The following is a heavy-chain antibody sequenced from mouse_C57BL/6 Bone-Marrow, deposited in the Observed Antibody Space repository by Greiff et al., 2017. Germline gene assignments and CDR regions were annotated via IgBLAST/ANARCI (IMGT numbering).Heavy chain of an antibody. CDR2: IDPSDSYT. CDR1: GYTFTSYW. Sequence: QVQLQQPGAELVRPGTSVKLSCKASGYTFTSYWMHWVKQRPGQGLEWIGVIDPSDSYTNYNQKFKGKATLTVDTSSSTAYMQLSSLTSEDSAVYYWARAGVYYGSSLAWFAYWGQGTLVTVSA. J-gene: IGHJ3*01. V-gene: IGHV1-59*01. D-gene: IGHD1-1*01. CDR3: ARAGVYYGSSLAWFAY.